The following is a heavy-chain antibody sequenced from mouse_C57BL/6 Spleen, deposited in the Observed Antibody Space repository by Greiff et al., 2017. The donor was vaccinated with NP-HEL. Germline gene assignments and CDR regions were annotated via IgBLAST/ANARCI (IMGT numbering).Heavy chain of an antibody. D-gene: IGHD3-3*01. J-gene: IGHJ2*01. Sequence: VKLMESGPELVKPGASVKLSCKASGYTFTSYDINWVKQRPGQGLEWIGWIFPRDGSTKYNEKFKGKDTLTVDTSSSTAYMELHSLTSEDSAVYFCARSELDYFDYWGKGTTLTVSS. CDR3: ARSELDYFDY. CDR1: GYTFTSYD. CDR2: IFPRDGST. V-gene: IGHV1-85*01.